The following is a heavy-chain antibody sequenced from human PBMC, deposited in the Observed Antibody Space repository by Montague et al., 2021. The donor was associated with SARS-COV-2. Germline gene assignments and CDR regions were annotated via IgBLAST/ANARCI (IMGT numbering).Heavy chain of an antibody. J-gene: IGHJ4*02. CDR1: GSSITSYY. CDR3: ARVFRGQRLAFGF. D-gene: IGHD6-25*01. V-gene: IGHV4-59*12. CDR2: IYSSGSA. Sequence: SETLSLTCTVSGSSITSYYWSWIRQPPGKGLEWIVYIYSSGSASYNPSLRSRVTMSVDKSTNQFSLRLNSVTAADTAVYYCARVFRGQRLAFGFWGQGALVIVSS.